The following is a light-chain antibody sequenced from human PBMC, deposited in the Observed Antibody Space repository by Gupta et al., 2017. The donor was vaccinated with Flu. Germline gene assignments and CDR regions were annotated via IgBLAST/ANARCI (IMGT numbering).Light chain of an antibody. V-gene: IGLV1-51*02. CDR2: END. CDR1: SSNIGNNY. J-gene: IGLJ3*02. Sequence: QSVLTQPPSVSAAPGQKVTISCSGSSSNIGNNYVSWYQHLPETAPNLLSCENDKRHSGSPDRFSGSKSGTSATLGITGLQTGDEADYYGGTWQNSRTTYWLFGGGTKLTVL. CDR3: GTWQNSRTTYWL.